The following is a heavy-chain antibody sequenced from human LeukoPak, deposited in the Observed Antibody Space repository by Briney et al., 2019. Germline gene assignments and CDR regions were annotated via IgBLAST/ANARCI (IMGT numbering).Heavy chain of an antibody. V-gene: IGHV3-74*01. J-gene: IGHJ5*02. CDR3: ARVRSGSYNWFDP. CDR2: INTDGSTT. Sequence: GGSLRLSCAAAGFTFSSYWMHWVRQAPGKGLVWVSRINTDGSTTTYADSVKGRFTISRDNAKNTLYLQMNSLRAEDTAVYYCARVRSGSYNWFDPWGQGTLVTVSS. CDR1: GFTFSSYW. D-gene: IGHD1-26*01.